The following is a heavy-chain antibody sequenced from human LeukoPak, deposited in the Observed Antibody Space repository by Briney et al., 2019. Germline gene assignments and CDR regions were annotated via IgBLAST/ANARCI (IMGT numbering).Heavy chain of an antibody. CDR3: ARLRSPTDY. D-gene: IGHD4-17*01. Sequence: GGSLRLSCAVSGFTFSDFEMNWVRQAPGKGPEWISYIGGSGSPTYYADSVKGRFTISRDNAKNSLFLQMNSLRAEDTAVYYCARLRSPTDYWGQGTLVTVSS. CDR1: GFTFSDFE. J-gene: IGHJ4*02. V-gene: IGHV3-48*03. CDR2: IGGSGSPT.